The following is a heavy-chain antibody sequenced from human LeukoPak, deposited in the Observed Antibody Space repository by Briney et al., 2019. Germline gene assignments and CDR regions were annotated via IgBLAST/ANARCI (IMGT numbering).Heavy chain of an antibody. D-gene: IGHD6-19*01. CDR2: IRSKPNNSAT. V-gene: IGHV3-73*01. CDR1: GFTFSGSA. J-gene: IGHJ4*02. CDR3: TRPGTAVAASGDY. Sequence: GGSLKLSCVASGFTFSGSAMHWVRQASGKGLEWLGRIRSKPNNSATSYAASVKGRFTISRDDSQNTVYLQMNSLKTEDTAMYYCTRPGTAVAASGDYWGQGTLVTVSS.